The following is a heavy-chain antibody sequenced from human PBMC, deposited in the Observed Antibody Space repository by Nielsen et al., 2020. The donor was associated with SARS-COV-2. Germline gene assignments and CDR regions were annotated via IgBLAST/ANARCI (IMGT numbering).Heavy chain of an antibody. CDR3: AKRSGYTSGWYGDY. Sequence: GGSLRLSCAASGFPFSSYEMNWVRQAPGKGLEWVSYISSSGSTIYYADSVKGRFTISRDNSKNTLYLQMNSLRAEDTAVYYCAKRSGYTSGWYGDYWGQGTLVTVSS. V-gene: IGHV3-48*03. CDR2: ISSSGSTI. J-gene: IGHJ4*02. CDR1: GFPFSSYE. D-gene: IGHD6-19*01.